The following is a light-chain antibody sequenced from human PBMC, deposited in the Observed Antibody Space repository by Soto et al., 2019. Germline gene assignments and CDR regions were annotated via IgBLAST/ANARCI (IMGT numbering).Light chain of an antibody. CDR1: QSVSSSY. J-gene: IGKJ1*01. V-gene: IGKV3-20*01. CDR2: GAS. Sequence: EIVLTQSPGTLSLSPGERATLSCRASQSVSSSYLAWYQQKPGQAPRLLIYGASSRATGIPDRFSGSGSGTDFTLTINRLEPEDFAVYYCQQYGGSSTWTFGQGTKVETK. CDR3: QQYGGSSTWT.